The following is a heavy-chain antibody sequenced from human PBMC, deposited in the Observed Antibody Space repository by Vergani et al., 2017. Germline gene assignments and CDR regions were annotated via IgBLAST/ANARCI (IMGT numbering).Heavy chain of an antibody. V-gene: IGHV1-8*01. J-gene: IGHJ3*02. D-gene: IGHD2-15*01. CDR1: GYTFTSYD. Sequence: QVQLVQSGAEVKKPGASVKVSCKASGYTFTSYDINWVRQATGQGLEWMGWMNPNSGNTGYAQKFQGRVTMTRNTSISTAYMELSSLKYCSGGSCRGAFFDIWGQGTMVTVSS. CDR2: MNPNSGNT. CDR3: AFFDI.